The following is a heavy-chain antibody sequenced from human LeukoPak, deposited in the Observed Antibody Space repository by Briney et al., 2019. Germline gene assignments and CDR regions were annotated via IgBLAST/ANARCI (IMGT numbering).Heavy chain of an antibody. CDR1: GGSISSSSYY. V-gene: IGHV4-39*01. Sequence: PSETLSLTCTVSGGSISSSSYYWGWIRQPPGKGLEWIGSIYYSGSTYYNPSLKSRVTISVDTSKNQFSLKLSSVTAADTAVYYCARRRYSSSWQTGFYFDYWGQGTLVTVSS. CDR2: IYYSGST. J-gene: IGHJ4*02. CDR3: ARRRYSSSWQTGFYFDY. D-gene: IGHD6-13*01.